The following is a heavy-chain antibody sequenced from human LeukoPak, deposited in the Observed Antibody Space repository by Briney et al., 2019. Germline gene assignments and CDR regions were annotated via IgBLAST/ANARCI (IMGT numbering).Heavy chain of an antibody. CDR3: VAAGLGVAYWLDP. J-gene: IGHJ5*02. CDR1: GFIFSNFW. V-gene: IGHV3-7*01. Sequence: GGSLRLSCAGSGFIFSNFWMGWARQGPGKGLQWVASINRDGSEKHPVDSVKGRFTIISKDVSKNILYLQMNNLTPEDTGVYYCVAAGLGVAYWLDPWGQGTLVIVSS. CDR2: INRDGSEK. D-gene: IGHD3-10*01.